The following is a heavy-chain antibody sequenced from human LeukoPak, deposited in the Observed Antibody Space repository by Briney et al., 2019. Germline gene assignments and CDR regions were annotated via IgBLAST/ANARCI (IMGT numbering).Heavy chain of an antibody. CDR2: ISWNSNSL. CDR3: ARVEASGYDYGAFDY. J-gene: IGHJ4*02. V-gene: IGHV3-9*01. CDR1: GFTFDDYA. Sequence: GGSLRLSCVASGFTFDDYAMHWVRQAPGKGLEWVSGISWNSNSLGYADSVKGRFTISRDNAKNSLYLQMNSLRAEDTAVYYCARVEASGYDYGAFDYWGQGTLVTVSS. D-gene: IGHD5-12*01.